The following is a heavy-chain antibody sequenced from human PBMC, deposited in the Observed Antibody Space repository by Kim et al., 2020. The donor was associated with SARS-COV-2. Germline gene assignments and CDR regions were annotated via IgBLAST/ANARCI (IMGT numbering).Heavy chain of an antibody. D-gene: IGHD3-10*01. V-gene: IGHV3-48*03. CDR3: TRGWLRRADH. CDR2: ISNSGSAT. CDR1: GFNFSTYE. Sequence: GGSLRLSCAASGFNFSTYEINWVRQPPGKGLEWISYISNSGSATYYAESVKGRFAISRDNAENSLTLQINSLRVEDTATYYCTRGWLRRADHWGQGTLVT. J-gene: IGHJ5*02.